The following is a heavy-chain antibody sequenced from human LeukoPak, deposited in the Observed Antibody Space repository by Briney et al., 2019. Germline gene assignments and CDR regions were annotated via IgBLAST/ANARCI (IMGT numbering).Heavy chain of an antibody. CDR1: GYTFSELS. V-gene: IGHV1-24*01. CDR3: ATLYYGSGSYYTMKHFDY. D-gene: IGHD3-10*01. CDR2: FDPEDGET. J-gene: IGHJ4*02. Sequence: GASVKVSCKVSGYTFSELSMHWVRPAPGKGVEWMGGFDPEDGETIYAQKFQGRVTMTEDTSTDTAYMELSSLRSEDTAVYYCATLYYGSGSYYTMKHFDYWGQGTLVTVSS.